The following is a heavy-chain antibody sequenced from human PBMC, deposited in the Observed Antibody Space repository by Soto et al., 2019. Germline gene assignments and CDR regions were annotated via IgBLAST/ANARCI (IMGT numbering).Heavy chain of an antibody. CDR3: ARGRGVRNNWFDP. J-gene: IGHJ5*02. CDR2: IYYSGST. D-gene: IGHD1-1*01. CDR1: GGSISSGGYY. V-gene: IGHV4-31*03. Sequence: SETLSLTCTVSGGSISSGGYYWSWIRQHPGKGLEWIGYIYYSGSTYYNPSLKSRVTISVDTSKNQFSLKLSSVTAADTAVYYCARGRGVRNNWFDPWGQGTLVTVSS.